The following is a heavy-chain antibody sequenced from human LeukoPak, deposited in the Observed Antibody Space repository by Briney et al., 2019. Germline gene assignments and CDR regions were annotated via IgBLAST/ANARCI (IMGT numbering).Heavy chain of an antibody. V-gene: IGHV4-4*02. D-gene: IGHD1-26*01. Sequence: SETLSLTCAVSGGSISSSNWWSWVRQPPGKGLEWIGEIYHSGSTNYNPSLKSRVTISVDKSKNQFSLKLSSVTAADTAVYYCARHGGSTRTRRTVGAFDIWGQGTMVTVSS. CDR3: ARHGGSTRTRRTVGAFDI. CDR1: GGSISSSNW. CDR2: IYHSGST. J-gene: IGHJ3*02.